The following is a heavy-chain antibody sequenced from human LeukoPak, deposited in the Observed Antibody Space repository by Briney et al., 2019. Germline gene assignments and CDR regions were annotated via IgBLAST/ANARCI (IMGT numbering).Heavy chain of an antibody. CDR2: INPNSGGT. V-gene: IGHV1-2*06. J-gene: IGHJ5*02. D-gene: IGHD6-13*01. CDR3: ARDRLAAGGSGA. CDR1: GYTFTGYS. Sequence: GASVKVSCMASGYTFTGYSMHWVRQAPGQRLEWMGRINPNSGGTNYAQKFQGRVTMTRDTSISTAYMELSSLRSDDTAVYYCARDRLAAGGSGAWGQGTLVTVSS.